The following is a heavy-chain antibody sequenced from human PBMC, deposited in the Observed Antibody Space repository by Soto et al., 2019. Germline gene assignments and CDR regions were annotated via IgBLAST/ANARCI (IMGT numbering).Heavy chain of an antibody. CDR2: ISGSDGKT. CDR3: ARWSYLDY. CDR1: GFSFGSYA. Sequence: PGGSLRLSCVASGFSFGSYALTWVRQAPGKGPEWVSTISGSDGKTFYADAVKGRFSISRDISQSTLYLQMNSLRADDTAIYYCARWSYLDYWGQGTRVTVSS. D-gene: IGHD3-3*01. J-gene: IGHJ4*02. V-gene: IGHV3-23*01.